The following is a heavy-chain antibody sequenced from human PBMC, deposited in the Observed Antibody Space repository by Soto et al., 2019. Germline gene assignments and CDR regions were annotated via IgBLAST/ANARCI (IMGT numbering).Heavy chain of an antibody. CDR3: VKNSGWFNT. CDR2: IDGSGGIT. CDR1: GFTFGTTD. D-gene: IGHD3-10*01. J-gene: IGHJ5*02. Sequence: QLLQSGGGLVQPGGSLTLSCAASGFTFGTTDMSWVRQATGEGLEWVSTIDGSGGITYYADSVKGRFTISRDNSRNTVYLQMNSLRGDATALYYCVKNSGWFNTWGQGALVTVSS. V-gene: IGHV3-23*01.